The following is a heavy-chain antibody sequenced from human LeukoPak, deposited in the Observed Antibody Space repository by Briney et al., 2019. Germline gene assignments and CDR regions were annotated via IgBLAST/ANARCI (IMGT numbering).Heavy chain of an antibody. Sequence: PGGSLRPFCAASGFTFSSYSMIWVRQAPGKGLEWVSSISSSSSYIYYADSLKGRFTISRDNAKNSLYLQMNSLRAEDSAVYYCAREPGVHAFDIWGQGTMVTVSS. J-gene: IGHJ3*02. CDR3: AREPGVHAFDI. D-gene: IGHD7-27*01. CDR2: ISSSSSYI. V-gene: IGHV3-21*01. CDR1: GFTFSSYS.